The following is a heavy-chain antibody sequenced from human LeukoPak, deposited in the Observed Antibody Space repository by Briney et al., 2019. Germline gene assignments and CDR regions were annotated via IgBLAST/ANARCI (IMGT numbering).Heavy chain of an antibody. CDR1: GFTNYW. V-gene: IGHV3-21*01. CDR3: ARDQRRLDY. Sequence: GGSLRLSCAASGFTNYWMHWVRQAPVKGLVWVSSISSSSSYIYYADSVKGRFTISRDNAKNSLYLQMNSLRAEDTAVYYCARDQRRLDYWGQGTLVTVSS. J-gene: IGHJ4*02. CDR2: ISSSSSYI. D-gene: IGHD6-25*01.